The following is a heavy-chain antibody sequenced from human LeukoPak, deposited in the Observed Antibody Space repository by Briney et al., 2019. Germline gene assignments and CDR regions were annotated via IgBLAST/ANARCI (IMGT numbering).Heavy chain of an antibody. Sequence: TSETLSLTCAVYGGSSSGYYWSWIRQPPGKGLEWIGEINHSGSTNYNPSLKSRVTISVDTSKNQFSLKLSSVTAADTAVYYCARHPPGGNGYMDVWGKGTTVTVSS. CDR3: ARHPPGGNGYMDV. J-gene: IGHJ6*03. CDR1: GGSSSGYY. V-gene: IGHV4-34*01. D-gene: IGHD4-23*01. CDR2: INHSGST.